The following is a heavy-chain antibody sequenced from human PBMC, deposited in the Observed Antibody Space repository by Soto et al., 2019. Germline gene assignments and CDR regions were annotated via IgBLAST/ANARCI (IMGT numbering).Heavy chain of an antibody. Sequence: QVQLVQSGVEVKKPGASVTVSCKASGYNFLSYGVSWARQAPGQGLEWMGWISVYNSNANYAQQFHGRVTMTSDTSTNTAYLELRGLRSDDTAVYYCARGNRIGYYTTHPDYWGQGTLVVVSS. CDR3: ARGNRIGYYTTHPDY. CDR1: GYNFLSYG. CDR2: ISVYNSNA. J-gene: IGHJ4*02. D-gene: IGHD3-3*01. V-gene: IGHV1-18*04.